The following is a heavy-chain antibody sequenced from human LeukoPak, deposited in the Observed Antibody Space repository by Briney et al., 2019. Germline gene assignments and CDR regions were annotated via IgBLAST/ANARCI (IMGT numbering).Heavy chain of an antibody. CDR2: VYYSGST. V-gene: IGHV4-59*01. Sequence: SETLSLTCTVSGGSISTYYWSWIRQPPGKGLEWIGYVYYSGSTNYNPSLKSRVTMSADTSKNQFSLRLSSVTAADTAVYYCARGLNNRKSGRRFDVFEIWGQGTMVTVSS. CDR1: GGSISTYY. CDR3: ARGLNNRKSGRRFDVFEI. J-gene: IGHJ3*02. D-gene: IGHD3-3*01.